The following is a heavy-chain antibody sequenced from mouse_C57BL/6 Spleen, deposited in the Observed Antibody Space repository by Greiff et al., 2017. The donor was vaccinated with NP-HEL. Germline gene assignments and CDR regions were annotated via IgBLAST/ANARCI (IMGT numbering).Heavy chain of an antibody. CDR1: GYTFTSYW. CDR3: ARSRDSSGYVGYFDY. Sequence: VQLQQPGAELVRPGSSVKLSCKASGYTFTSYWMDWVKQRPGQGLEWIGNIYPSDSETHYNQKFKDKATLTVDKSSSTAYMQLSSLTSEDSAVYYCARSRDSSGYVGYFDYWGQGTTLTVSS. V-gene: IGHV1-61*01. D-gene: IGHD3-2*02. CDR2: IYPSDSET. J-gene: IGHJ2*01.